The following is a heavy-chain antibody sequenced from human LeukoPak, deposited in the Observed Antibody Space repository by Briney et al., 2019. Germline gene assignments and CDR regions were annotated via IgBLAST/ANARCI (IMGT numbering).Heavy chain of an antibody. V-gene: IGHV3-21*01. J-gene: IGHJ4*02. CDR2: ISSSGAYI. D-gene: IGHD6-13*01. Sequence: PGRSLRLSCAASGFIFSAYSMNWVRQAPGKGLEWVSAISSSGAYIYYANSVKGRFTISRDNAKNSLYPQINNLRAEDTAVYYCARDRGIAATGPTLDYWGQGTPVTVSS. CDR1: GFIFSAYS. CDR3: ARDRGIAATGPTLDY.